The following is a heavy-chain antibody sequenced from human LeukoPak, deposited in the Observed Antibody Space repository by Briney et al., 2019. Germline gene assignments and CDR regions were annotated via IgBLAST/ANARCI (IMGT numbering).Heavy chain of an antibody. CDR3: AKDLSGDGYNWGNFDY. D-gene: IGHD5-24*01. CDR2: ISADGGTT. V-gene: IGHV3-43*02. Sequence: GGTLRLSCAASGFTFDDYAMHWLRQAPGKGLEWGSVISADGGTTFYADSVKGRFTCSRDNNKNSLYLQMNSLRTEDTALYYCAKDLSGDGYNWGNFDYWGQGTLVTVSS. J-gene: IGHJ4*02. CDR1: GFTFDDYA.